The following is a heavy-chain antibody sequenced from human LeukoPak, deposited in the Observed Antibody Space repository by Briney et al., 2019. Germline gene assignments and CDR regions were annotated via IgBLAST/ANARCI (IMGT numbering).Heavy chain of an antibody. Sequence: SQTLSLTCTVCGGSISSDSYFWSWIRQPAGKGLEWIGRIYSSGSTNYNPSLKSRVTISVDTSKNQFSLKLSSVTAADTAVYYCARVEVAGEYYFDYWGQGTLVTVSS. CDR1: GGSISSDSYF. J-gene: IGHJ4*02. V-gene: IGHV4-61*02. D-gene: IGHD6-19*01. CDR2: IYSSGST. CDR3: ARVEVAGEYYFDY.